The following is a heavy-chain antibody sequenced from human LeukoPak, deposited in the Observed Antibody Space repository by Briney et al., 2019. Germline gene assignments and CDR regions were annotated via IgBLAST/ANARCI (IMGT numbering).Heavy chain of an antibody. Sequence: GGSLRLSCEGSGFSFSSYWMTWVRQSPGKGPEWVANIKQDESERYTVDSVKGRFTISRDNAKNSLYLQMNSLRAEDTALYYCARDGGSATRYNYYYYYMDVWGKGTTVTVSS. CDR1: GFSFSSYW. CDR2: IKQDESER. D-gene: IGHD1-26*01. V-gene: IGHV3-7*03. J-gene: IGHJ6*03. CDR3: ARDGGSATRYNYYYYYMDV.